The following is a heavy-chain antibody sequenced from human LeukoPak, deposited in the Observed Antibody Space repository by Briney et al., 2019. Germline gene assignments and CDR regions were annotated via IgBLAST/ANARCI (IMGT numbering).Heavy chain of an antibody. CDR3: VNSAGYVGDAFDI. J-gene: IGHJ3*02. D-gene: IGHD3-9*01. V-gene: IGHV3-64D*06. CDR1: GFTFSSYA. CDR2: ISSNGGST. Sequence: GGSLRLSCSASGFTFSSYAMHWVRQAPGKGLEYVSAISSNGGSTYYADSVKGRFTISRDNSKNTLYLQMSSLRAEATAVYYCVNSAGYVGDAFDIWGQGTMVTVSS.